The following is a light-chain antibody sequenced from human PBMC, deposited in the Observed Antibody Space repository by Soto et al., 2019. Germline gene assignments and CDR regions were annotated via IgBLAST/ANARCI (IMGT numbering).Light chain of an antibody. CDR1: QAVGIH. J-gene: IGKJ5*01. CDR2: AAS. Sequence: DIPMTQSPSSVSASVGDRVIITCRASQAVGIHLAWYQQRPGRAPKILIYAASRLQSGVPSRFSGSGSGTEFTLTITSLQSEDFGTYYCQQGNSFPVTFGQGTRLAIK. CDR3: QQGNSFPVT. V-gene: IGKV1-12*01.